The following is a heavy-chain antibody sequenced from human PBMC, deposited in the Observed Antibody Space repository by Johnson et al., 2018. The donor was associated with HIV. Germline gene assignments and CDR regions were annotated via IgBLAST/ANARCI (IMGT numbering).Heavy chain of an antibody. CDR3: AKPKRIVVEAPDAFDI. CDR1: GFTFSSYA. D-gene: IGHD3-22*01. Sequence: VLLVESGGGLVQPGGSLRLSCAASGFTFSSYAMSWVRQAPGKGLEWVSAISGSGGSTYYADSVKGRFTISRDNSKNTLYLQMNSLRAEETAVYYCAKPKRIVVEAPDAFDIWGQVTMVTVSS. CDR2: ISGSGGST. V-gene: IGHV3-23*04. J-gene: IGHJ3*02.